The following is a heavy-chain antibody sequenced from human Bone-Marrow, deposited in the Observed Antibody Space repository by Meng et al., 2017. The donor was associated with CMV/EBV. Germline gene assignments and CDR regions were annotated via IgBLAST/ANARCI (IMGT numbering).Heavy chain of an antibody. J-gene: IGHJ4*02. CDR2: ISSSGSTR. V-gene: IGHV3-48*03. D-gene: IGHD2-15*01. CDR3: VGGMWLPFDY. CDR1: GFSFSSYE. Sequence: GESLKISCAAPGFSFSSYEMNWVRQAPGEGVEWGSYISSSGSTRYYADSVKGRFTISRDNAKNSLYRQMNNLRAEDSAVDYCVGGMWLPFDYWGQGTLVTVSS.